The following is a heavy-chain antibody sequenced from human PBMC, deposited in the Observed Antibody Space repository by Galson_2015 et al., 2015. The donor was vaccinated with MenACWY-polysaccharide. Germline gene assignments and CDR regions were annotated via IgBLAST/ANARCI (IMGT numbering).Heavy chain of an antibody. CDR3: ARGYSAYD. Sequence: SLRLSCAASGFTFSTYWMHWVRQAPGKGLVWVSRIKSDGSSTNYADSVKGRFTISRDNAKNTPYLQMSSLRAEDTALYYCARGYSAYDWGQGTLVTVSA. CDR1: GFTFSTYW. D-gene: IGHD5-12*01. J-gene: IGHJ4*02. V-gene: IGHV3-74*01. CDR2: IKSDGSST.